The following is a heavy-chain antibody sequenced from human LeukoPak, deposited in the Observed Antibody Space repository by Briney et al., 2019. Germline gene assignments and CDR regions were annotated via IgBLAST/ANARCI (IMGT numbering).Heavy chain of an antibody. Sequence: ASVKVSCKAARYTFGIYGISWVRQAPGQGLEWMAWISPYDGDTNYAQKFEGRVTMTTETSTNTAYMELRSLRSDDTAIYYCARDYCTRGGDCYKEDLFDPWGQGTLVTVSA. D-gene: IGHD2-21*02. J-gene: IGHJ5*02. CDR3: ARDYCTRGGDCYKEDLFDP. CDR1: RYTFGIYG. V-gene: IGHV1-18*01. CDR2: ISPYDGDT.